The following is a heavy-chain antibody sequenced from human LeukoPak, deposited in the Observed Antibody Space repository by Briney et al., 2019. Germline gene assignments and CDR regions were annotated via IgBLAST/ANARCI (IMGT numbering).Heavy chain of an antibody. Sequence: SETLSLTCAVYGGSFSGYYWSWIRQPPGKGLEWIGEINHSGSTNYNPSLKSRVTISVDTSKNQFSLKLSSVTAADTAVYYCARGGYSYGYTGSNVDYWGQGTLVTVSS. J-gene: IGHJ4*02. V-gene: IGHV4-34*01. CDR3: ARGGYSYGYTGSNVDY. CDR1: GGSFSGYY. CDR2: INHSGST. D-gene: IGHD5-18*01.